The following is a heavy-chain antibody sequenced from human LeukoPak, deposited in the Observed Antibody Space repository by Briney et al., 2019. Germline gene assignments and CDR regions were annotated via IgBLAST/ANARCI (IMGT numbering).Heavy chain of an antibody. CDR1: GFTFSSYG. CDR2: LSGSGYST. J-gene: IGHJ5*02. CDR3: AKAPTYDFWSGQNWFDR. V-gene: IGHV3-23*01. D-gene: IGHD3-3*01. Sequence: QTGGSLRLSCAASGFTFSSYGMFWVRQAPGKGLDWVSSLSGSGYSTYYADSVNGRFTISRDNPKNMLYLQMNSLRPEDTAVYYCAKAPTYDFWSGQNWFDRWGQGTLVTVSS.